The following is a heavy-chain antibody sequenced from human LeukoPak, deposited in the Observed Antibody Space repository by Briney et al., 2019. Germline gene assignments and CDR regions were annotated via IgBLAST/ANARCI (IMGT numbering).Heavy chain of an antibody. V-gene: IGHV3-23*01. CDR2: ISCSGGST. CDR1: GFTFSSYA. CDR3: AKSRGLVHAFDI. Sequence: GGSLRLSCAASGFTFSSYAMSWVRQAPGKGLEWVSAISCSGGSTYYADSVKGRFTISRDNSKNTLYLQMNSLRAEDTAVYYCAKSRGLVHAFDIWGQGTMVTVSS. J-gene: IGHJ3*02. D-gene: IGHD3/OR15-3a*01.